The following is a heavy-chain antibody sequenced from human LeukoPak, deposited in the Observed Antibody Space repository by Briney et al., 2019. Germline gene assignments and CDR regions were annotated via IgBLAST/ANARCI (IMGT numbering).Heavy chain of an antibody. CDR2: IYTSGST. CDR1: GGSISSGSYY. CDR3: ARDAAVAGTSGWFDP. V-gene: IGHV4-61*02. J-gene: IGHJ5*02. Sequence: SQTLSLSCTVSGGSISSGSYYWSWIRQPAGKGLEWIGRIYTSGSTNYNPSLKSRVTISVDTSKNQFSLKLSSVTAADTAVYYCARDAAVAGTSGWFDPWGQGTLVTVSS. D-gene: IGHD6-19*01.